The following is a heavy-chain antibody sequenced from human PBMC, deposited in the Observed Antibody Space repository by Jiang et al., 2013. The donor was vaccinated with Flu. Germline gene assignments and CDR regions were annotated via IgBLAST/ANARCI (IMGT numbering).Heavy chain of an antibody. D-gene: IGHD4-11*01. CDR2: VYNSWSI. V-gene: IGHV4-4*08. Sequence: GSGLVKPSETLSVTCTVSGGSINTYYWSWIRQFPGKGLEWIGFVYNSWSIYYNPSLRSRATISVDTSKNQFSLNLSSVTAADTAIYYCATSSTVTIWDAFDIWGPGTMLTVSS. CDR3: ATSSTVTIWDAFDI. CDR1: GGSINTYY. J-gene: IGHJ3*02.